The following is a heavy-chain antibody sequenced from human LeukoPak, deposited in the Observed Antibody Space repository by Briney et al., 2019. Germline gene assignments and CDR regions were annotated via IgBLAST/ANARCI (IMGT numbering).Heavy chain of an antibody. V-gene: IGHV3-74*01. J-gene: IGHJ4*02. D-gene: IGHD3-22*01. CDR3: ARDPYYYDSSGYYPGLDY. CDR1: GFTFSSYW. CDR2: INTDGSST. Sequence: GGSLRLSCAASGFTFSSYWMHWVRQAPGKGLVWVSRINTDGSSTSYADSVKGRFTIPRDNAKNTLYLQMNSLRAEDTAVYYCARDPYYYDSSGYYPGLDYWGQGTLVTVSS.